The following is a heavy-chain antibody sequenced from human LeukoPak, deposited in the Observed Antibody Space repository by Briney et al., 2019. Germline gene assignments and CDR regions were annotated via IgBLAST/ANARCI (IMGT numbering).Heavy chain of an antibody. Sequence: SVKVSCKAAGYTFENYGITWVRQAPGQGLEWMGGIIPIFGTANYAQKFQGRVTITTDESTSTAYMELSSLRSEDTAVYYCSREVDIVVVPAAIRGFDPWGQGTLVTVSS. CDR3: SREVDIVVVPAAIRGFDP. J-gene: IGHJ5*02. V-gene: IGHV1-69*05. CDR2: IIPIFGTA. D-gene: IGHD2-2*02. CDR1: GYTFENYG.